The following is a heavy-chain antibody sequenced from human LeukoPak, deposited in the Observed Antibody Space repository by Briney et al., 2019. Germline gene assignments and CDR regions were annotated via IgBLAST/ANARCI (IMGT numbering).Heavy chain of an antibody. D-gene: IGHD2-15*01. CDR3: ARGVVAAPSYYYYGMDV. CDR2: MNPNSGNT. Sequence: ASVKVSCKASGYTFTSYDINWVRQATGQGLEWMGWMNPNSGNTGYAQKFQGRVTMTRNTSISTAYMELSSLRSEDTAVYYCARGVVAAPSYYYYGMDVWGQGTTVTVSS. V-gene: IGHV1-8*01. CDR1: GYTFTSYD. J-gene: IGHJ6*02.